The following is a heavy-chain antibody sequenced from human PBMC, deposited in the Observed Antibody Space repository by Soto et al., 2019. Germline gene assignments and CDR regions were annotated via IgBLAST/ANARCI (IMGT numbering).Heavy chain of an antibody. V-gene: IGHV3-23*01. CDR2: ISSSGDIP. J-gene: IGHJ4*02. CDR3: ATVNSIVGDGDHDY. D-gene: IGHD4-17*01. CDR1: GFTFTTYA. Sequence: EVQLLESGGGLVQPGGSLRLSCAASGFTFTTYAMSWVRQPPGKGLEWVSGISSSGDIPYYADSVKGRFTISRDQSKKTAYLQMKSLRAEDTALYYCATVNSIVGDGDHDYWGQGTLVSVSS.